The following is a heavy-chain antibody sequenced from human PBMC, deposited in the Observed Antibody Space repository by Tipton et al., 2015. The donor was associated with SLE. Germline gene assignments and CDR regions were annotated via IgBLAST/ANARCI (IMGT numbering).Heavy chain of an antibody. V-gene: IGHV5-51*03. D-gene: IGHD5-12*01. Sequence: QSGAEVKKPGESLKISCKDSGYRFTSYWIGWVRQMPGKGLEWMGIIYPGDSYTTYSPSFQGQVTISADTSINTAYLQWSSLKASDTAMYFCALLRYSGPGPFDFWGQGTLVTVSS. CDR3: ALLRYSGPGPFDF. J-gene: IGHJ4*02. CDR2: IYPGDSYT. CDR1: GYRFTSYW.